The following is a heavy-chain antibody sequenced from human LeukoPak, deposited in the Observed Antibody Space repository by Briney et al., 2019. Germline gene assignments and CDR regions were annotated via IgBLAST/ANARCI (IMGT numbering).Heavy chain of an antibody. D-gene: IGHD6-13*01. Sequence: PSETLSLTCTVSGGSISSYYWSWIRQPPGKGLEWIGSIYHSGSTYYNPSLKSRVTISVDTSKNQFSLKLSSVTAADTAVYYCARVEQQLLFDYWGQGTLVTVSS. CDR3: ARVEQQLLFDY. J-gene: IGHJ4*02. CDR1: GGSISSYY. V-gene: IGHV4-38-2*02. CDR2: IYHSGST.